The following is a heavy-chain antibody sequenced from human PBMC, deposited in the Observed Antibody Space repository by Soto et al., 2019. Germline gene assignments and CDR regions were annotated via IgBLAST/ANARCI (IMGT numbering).Heavy chain of an antibody. V-gene: IGHV3-11*06. Sequence: QVQLVGSGGGLVKPGGSLRLSCAAFGFTFSDYYMTWIRQAPGKGLEWVSFISNAGNHIKYADSVKGGFTTSRDNAKNSLYLQMTSLRAEDTALYYCAGDGANCYYFFDYWGQGTLVTVSS. CDR3: AGDGANCYYFFDY. CDR2: ISNAGNHI. D-gene: IGHD1-1*01. CDR1: GFTFSDYY. J-gene: IGHJ4*02.